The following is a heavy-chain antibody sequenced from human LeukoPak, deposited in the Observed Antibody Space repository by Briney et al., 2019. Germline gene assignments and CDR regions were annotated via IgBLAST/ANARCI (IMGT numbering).Heavy chain of an antibody. CDR1: GYTFTSYG. Sequence: ASVKVSCKASGYTFTSYGISWVRQAPGQGLEWMGWISAYNGNTNYAQKLQGRVTMTTDTSTSTAYMELRSLRSDDTAVYYCARGYSSGWYGGDYYGMDVWGQGTTVTVSS. J-gene: IGHJ6*02. D-gene: IGHD6-19*01. CDR2: ISAYNGNT. V-gene: IGHV1-18*01. CDR3: ARGYSSGWYGGDYYGMDV.